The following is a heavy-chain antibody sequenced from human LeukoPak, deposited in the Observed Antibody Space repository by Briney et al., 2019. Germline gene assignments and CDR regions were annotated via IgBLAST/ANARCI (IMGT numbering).Heavy chain of an antibody. CDR2: IKQDGSEK. D-gene: IGHD5-18*01. Sequence: QPGGSLVLSCAAAGFTFSSYWMSWGRQATGKGLEWVANIKQDGSEKYYGDSVKGRFTISRDNAKNSLYLQMNSLRAEDTAVYYCATGYSYGPDYWGQGTLVTVSS. V-gene: IGHV3-7*01. CDR3: ATGYSYGPDY. CDR1: GFTFSSYW. J-gene: IGHJ4*02.